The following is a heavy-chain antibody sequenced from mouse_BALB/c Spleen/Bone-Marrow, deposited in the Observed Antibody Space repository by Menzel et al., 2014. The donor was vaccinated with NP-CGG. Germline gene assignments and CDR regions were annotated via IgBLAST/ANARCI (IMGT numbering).Heavy chain of an antibody. V-gene: IGHV6-6*02. CDR2: IRLKSDNYAT. J-gene: IGHJ4*01. D-gene: IGHD4-1*01. CDR3: TLTGTGAMDY. Sequence: EVKLQESGGGLVQPGGSMKLSCVASGFTFSSYWMSWVRQSPEKGLEWVAEIRLKSDNYATHYAESVKGKFTISRGDSKSRLYLQMNSLRAEDTGIYYCTLTGTGAMDYWGQGTSVTVSS. CDR1: GFTFSSYW.